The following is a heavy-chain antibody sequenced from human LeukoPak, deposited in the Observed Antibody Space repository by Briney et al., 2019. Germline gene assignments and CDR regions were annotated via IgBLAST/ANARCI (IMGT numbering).Heavy chain of an antibody. D-gene: IGHD6-13*01. CDR1: GGSISSSSYY. J-gene: IGHJ3*02. CDR3: ARGYSSSWYNGYAFDI. Sequence: SETLSLTCTVSGGSISSSSYYWGWIRQPPGKGLEWIGSIYYSGSTYYNPSLKSRVTISVDTSKNQFSLKLSSVTAADTAVYYCARGYSSSWYNGYAFDIWGQGTMVTVSS. CDR2: IYYSGST. V-gene: IGHV4-39*07.